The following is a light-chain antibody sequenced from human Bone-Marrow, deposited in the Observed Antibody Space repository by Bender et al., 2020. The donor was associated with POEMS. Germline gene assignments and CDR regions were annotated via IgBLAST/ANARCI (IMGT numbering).Light chain of an antibody. J-gene: IGLJ3*02. Sequence: QSALTQPASVSGSPGQSITISCSGTSNDVGAYNYVSWYQQHPGKAPRLIISDVSSRLSGVSYRFSGSKSGKTASLTISGLQTEDEADYYCCSYTTSTTAVFGGGTKVTVL. CDR2: DVS. V-gene: IGLV2-14*03. CDR1: SNDVGAYNY. CDR3: CSYTTSTTAV.